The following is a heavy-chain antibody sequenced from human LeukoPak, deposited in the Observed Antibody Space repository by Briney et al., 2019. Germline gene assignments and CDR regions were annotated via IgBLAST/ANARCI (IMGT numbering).Heavy chain of an antibody. D-gene: IGHD3-16*01. V-gene: IGHV4-59*01. CDR1: GGSISSYY. CDR2: IYYSGST. Sequence: PSETLSLTCTVSGGSISSYYWSWIRQPPGKGLEWIGYIYYSGSTNYNPSLKSRVTISVDTSKNQFSLNLSSVTAADTAVYYCARVVGGASGRYYYYMDVWGKGTTVTVSS. J-gene: IGHJ6*03. CDR3: ARVVGGASGRYYYYMDV.